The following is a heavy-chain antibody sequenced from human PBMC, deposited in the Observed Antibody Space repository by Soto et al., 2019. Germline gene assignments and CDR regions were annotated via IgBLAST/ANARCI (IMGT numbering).Heavy chain of an antibody. Sequence: QVQLVQSGAEVKKPGESVKVSCKATGYTFTSYGISWVRQAPGQGLERMGWIRDTNGNTNYPRKVQGRVTMTTDTPMRTAYMVLTSMGSDDTALYYCARHCIGSGCHGLLDWGQGTLLTV. CDR3: ARHCIGSGCHGLLD. CDR1: GYTFTSYG. CDR2: IRDTNGNT. D-gene: IGHD2-2*01. V-gene: IGHV1-18*01. J-gene: IGHJ4*02.